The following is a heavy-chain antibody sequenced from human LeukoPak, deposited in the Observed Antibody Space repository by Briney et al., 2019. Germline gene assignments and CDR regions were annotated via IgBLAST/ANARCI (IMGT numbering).Heavy chain of an antibody. D-gene: IGHD3-22*01. CDR2: IYYSGST. Sequence: SETLSLTCTVSGGSISSYYWSWIRQPPGKGLEWMGYIYYSGSTNYNPSLKSRVTISVDTAKNQFSLKLSSVTAADTAVYYCARERSAYDSSGSGAFDIWGQGTMVTVSS. V-gene: IGHV4-59*01. CDR1: GGSISSYY. J-gene: IGHJ3*02. CDR3: ARERSAYDSSGSGAFDI.